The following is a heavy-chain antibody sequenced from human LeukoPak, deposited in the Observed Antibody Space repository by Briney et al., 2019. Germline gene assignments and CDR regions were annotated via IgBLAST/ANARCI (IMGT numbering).Heavy chain of an antibody. V-gene: IGHV1-2*02. CDR1: GYTFTDHY. J-gene: IGHJ3*02. Sequence: GASVKVSSKASGYTFTDHYMHRVRQAPGQGLEWMGWINPNSGGTIYAQKFQGRVTMTRDTSISTAFMELSRLRSDDTAVYYCAVITMVRGLIMGIGAFDIWGQGTVVTASS. CDR2: INPNSGGT. CDR3: AVITMVRGLIMGIGAFDI. D-gene: IGHD3-10*01.